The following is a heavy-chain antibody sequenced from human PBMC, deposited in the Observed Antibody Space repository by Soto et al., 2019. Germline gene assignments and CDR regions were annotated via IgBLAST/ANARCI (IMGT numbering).Heavy chain of an antibody. CDR3: ARAPPTRYCSSTSCQRYYYYMDV. D-gene: IGHD2-2*01. CDR2: INHSGST. Sequence: SETLSLTCAVYGGSFSGYYWSWIRQPPGKGLEWIGEINHSGSTNYNPSLKSRVTISVDTSKNQFSLKLSSVTAADTAVYYCARAPPTRYCSSTSCQRYYYYMDVWGKGTTVTVSS. CDR1: GGSFSGYY. J-gene: IGHJ6*03. V-gene: IGHV4-34*01.